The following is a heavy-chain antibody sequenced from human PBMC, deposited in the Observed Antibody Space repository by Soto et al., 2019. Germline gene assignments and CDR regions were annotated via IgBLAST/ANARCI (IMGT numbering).Heavy chain of an antibody. Sequence: GGSLRLSCAASGFSFSSYWMTWVRQAPGKGLEWVANIKQDGREKYYVASVKGRFTISRDNGKNLLYLQMDSLTPDDTAVYYCAGDGVRNGAYNGWLDPWGQGTLVTVSS. D-gene: IGHD3-16*01. CDR3: AGDGVRNGAYNGWLDP. V-gene: IGHV3-7*03. CDR2: IKQDGREK. CDR1: GFSFSSYW. J-gene: IGHJ5*02.